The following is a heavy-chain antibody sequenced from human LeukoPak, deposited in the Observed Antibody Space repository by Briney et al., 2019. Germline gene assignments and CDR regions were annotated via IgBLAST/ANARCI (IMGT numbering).Heavy chain of an antibody. J-gene: IGHJ4*02. CDR1: GGSFSGYY. Sequence: PSGTLSLTCAVYGGSFSGYYWSWIRQAPGKGLEWIGEINHSGSTNYNPSLKSRVTISVDTSKNQFSLKLSSVTAADTAVYYCARLGTFGIAAAGNRPEIRDYWGQGTLVTVSS. CDR3: ARLGTFGIAAAGNRPEIRDY. D-gene: IGHD6-13*01. CDR2: INHSGST. V-gene: IGHV4-34*01.